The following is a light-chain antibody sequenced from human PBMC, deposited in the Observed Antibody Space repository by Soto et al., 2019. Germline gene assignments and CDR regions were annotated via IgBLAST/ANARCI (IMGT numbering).Light chain of an antibody. V-gene: IGKV3-11*01. J-gene: IGKJ4*01. CDR2: DAS. CDR3: EHRSNWPPRT. Sequence: EIVLTQSPATLSLSPGDRATLSCRASQTITRYLAWYQQKPGQAPRLLIYDASNRATGIPARFSGSGSGTDFTLTISIRGPEYVAVYYCEHRSNWPPRTFGGGTKVEIK. CDR1: QTITRY.